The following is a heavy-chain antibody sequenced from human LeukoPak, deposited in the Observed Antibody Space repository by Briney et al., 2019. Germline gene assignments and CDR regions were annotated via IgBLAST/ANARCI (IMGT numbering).Heavy chain of an antibody. Sequence: PGGSLRLSCAASGFTLSSYSMNWVRQAPGKGLEWVASISSSSSYIWYADSVKGRFTISRDNAKNSLYLQMNSLRAEDTALYHCARERAGYSSSWYRSLWFDPWGQGTLVTVSS. D-gene: IGHD6-13*01. V-gene: IGHV3-21*04. CDR1: GFTLSSYS. CDR2: ISSSSSYI. J-gene: IGHJ5*02. CDR3: ARERAGYSSSWYRSLWFDP.